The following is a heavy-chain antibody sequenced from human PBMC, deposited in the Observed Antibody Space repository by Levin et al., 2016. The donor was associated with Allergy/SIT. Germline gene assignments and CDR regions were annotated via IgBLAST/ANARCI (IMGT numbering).Heavy chain of an antibody. V-gene: IGHV4-59*01. CDR1: GGSISSYY. J-gene: IGHJ4*02. CDR2: IYYSGST. D-gene: IGHD6-13*01. Sequence: SETLSLTCTVSGGSISSYYWSWIRQPPGKGLEWIGYIYYSGSTNYNPSLKSRVTISVDTSKNQFSLKLSSVTAADTAVYYCASTPGRRIAAAGIQYYFDYWGQGTLVTVSS. CDR3: ASTPGRRIAAAGIQYYFDY.